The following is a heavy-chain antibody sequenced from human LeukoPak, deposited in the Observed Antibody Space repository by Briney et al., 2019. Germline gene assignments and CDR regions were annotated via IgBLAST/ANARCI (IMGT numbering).Heavy chain of an antibody. CDR1: GASISSSSYY. CDR2: LYYSGSA. V-gene: IGHV4-39*01. J-gene: IGHJ4*02. D-gene: IGHD6-13*01. CDR3: ARGPPISAIED. Sequence: SGTLSLTRTVSGASISSSSYYWGWIRQPPGKGLEWIGSLYYSGSAYYHPSLKSRVTISVDTSKNQFSLSLRSVTAADTAVYYCARGPPISAIEDWGQGTLVTVSS.